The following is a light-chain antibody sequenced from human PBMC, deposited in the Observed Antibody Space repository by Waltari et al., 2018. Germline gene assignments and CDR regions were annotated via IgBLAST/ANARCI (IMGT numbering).Light chain of an antibody. CDR1: QSASNF. CDR2: DTS. V-gene: IGKV3-11*01. Sequence: EIVLTQSPGTLSLSPGERATLSCRASQSASNFFAWYQQKPGQAPRHLIYDTSNRATGVPARFSGSGSVTDFTLTINSLEPDDFAVYFCQQRNNWPITFGQGTRLEIK. J-gene: IGKJ5*01. CDR3: QQRNNWPIT.